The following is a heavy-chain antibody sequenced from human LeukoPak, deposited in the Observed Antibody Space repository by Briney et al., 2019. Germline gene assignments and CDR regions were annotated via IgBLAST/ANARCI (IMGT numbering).Heavy chain of an antibody. D-gene: IGHD6-25*01. Sequence: SETLSLTCAVYGGSFSGYYWSWIRQPPGKGLEWIGEINHSGSTNYNPSLKSRVTISVDTSKNQFSLKLSSVTAADTAVYYCARVRYSSAYYYYYYYIDVSGKGTTVTVSS. V-gene: IGHV4-34*01. CDR1: GGSFSGYY. CDR2: INHSGST. J-gene: IGHJ6*03. CDR3: ARVRYSSAYYYYYYYIDV.